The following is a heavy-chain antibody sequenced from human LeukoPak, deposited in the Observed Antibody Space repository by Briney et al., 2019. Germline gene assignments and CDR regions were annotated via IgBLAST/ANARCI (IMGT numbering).Heavy chain of an antibody. CDR3: AKIGSAGTLLYWFDP. D-gene: IGHD1/OR15-1a*01. CDR1: GFTFSSYG. Sequence: PGRSLRLSCAASGFTFSSYGMHWVRQAPDKGLEWVAVISYDGSNKYYADSVKSRFTISRDNSKNTLYLQMNSLRTEDTAVYYCAKIGSAGTLLYWFDPWGQGTLVTVSS. J-gene: IGHJ5*02. CDR2: ISYDGSNK. V-gene: IGHV3-30*18.